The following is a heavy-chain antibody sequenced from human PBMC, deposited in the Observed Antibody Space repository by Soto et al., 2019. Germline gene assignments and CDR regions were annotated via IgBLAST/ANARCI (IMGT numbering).Heavy chain of an antibody. J-gene: IGHJ4*02. V-gene: IGHV1-2*02. CDR2: INPNSGGT. CDR3: ASAAVTGTAGLDF. CDR1: GYAFSVFY. D-gene: IGHD6-19*01. Sequence: SVKLSCKASGYAFSVFYMHWVRQAPGQGLEWMGWINPNSGGTKSAEKFQGRVTMTRDTSISTAYMELSRLTSDDTAVYYCASAAVTGTAGLDFWGQGTQVTGSS.